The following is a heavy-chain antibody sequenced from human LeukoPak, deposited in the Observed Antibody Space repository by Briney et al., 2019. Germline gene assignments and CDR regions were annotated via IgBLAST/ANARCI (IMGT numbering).Heavy chain of an antibody. Sequence: ASVKVSCKASGSTFSSYAISWVRQAPGQGLEWMGGIIPIFGTANYAQKFQGRVTITADKSTSTAYMELSSLRSEDTAVYYCARSELDDILTGYLYYFDYWGQGTLVTVSS. J-gene: IGHJ4*02. CDR2: IIPIFGTA. CDR1: GSTFSSYA. V-gene: IGHV1-69*06. CDR3: ARSELDDILTGYLYYFDY. D-gene: IGHD3-9*01.